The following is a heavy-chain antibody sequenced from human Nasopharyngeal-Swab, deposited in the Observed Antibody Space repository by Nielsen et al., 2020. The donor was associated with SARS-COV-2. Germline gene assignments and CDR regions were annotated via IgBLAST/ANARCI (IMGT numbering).Heavy chain of an antibody. CDR2: IDWDDDK. CDR1: GFLLCTSGMC. CDR3: ARIPYSSSWTIDY. D-gene: IGHD6-13*01. Sequence: SGATLVKPTQTLTLTCTFSGFLLCTSGMCVSWIRQPPGKALEWLARIDWDDDKYYSTSLKTRLTISKDTSKNQVVLTMTNMDPVDTATYYCARIPYSSSWTIDYWGQGTLVTVSS. V-gene: IGHV2-70*11. J-gene: IGHJ4*02.